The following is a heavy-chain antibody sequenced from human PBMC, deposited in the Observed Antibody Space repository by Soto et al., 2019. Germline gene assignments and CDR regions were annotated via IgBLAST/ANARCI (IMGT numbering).Heavy chain of an antibody. D-gene: IGHD3-10*01. Sequence: SETLSLTCTVSGGSISSYYWGWIWQPPGKGLEWIGYIYYSGNTNYNPPLKSRVTISVDRSKNQFSLKLSSVTAADTAVYYCARLSMVRGVIINIDYWGQGTLVTVSS. CDR3: ARLSMVRGVIINIDY. CDR1: GGSISSYY. J-gene: IGHJ4*02. V-gene: IGHV4-59*08. CDR2: IYYSGNT.